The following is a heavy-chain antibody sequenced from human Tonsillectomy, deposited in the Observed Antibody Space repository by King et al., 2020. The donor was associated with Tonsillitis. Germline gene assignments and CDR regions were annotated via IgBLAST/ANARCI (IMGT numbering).Heavy chain of an antibody. D-gene: IGHD1-26*01. CDR1: GGSFSSSSYY. J-gene: IGHJ4*02. CDR2: IYYTRNN. CDR3: ARREGPFDY. V-gene: IGHV4-39*01. Sequence: QLQESGPGLVKPSETLSLTCTVSGGSFSSSSYYWGWIRQPPGKGLEWIVSIYYTRNNSYNPSLKSRVTISVATSNNQFSLRVSSVPAADTAVYYCARREGPFDYWGQGTLVTVSS.